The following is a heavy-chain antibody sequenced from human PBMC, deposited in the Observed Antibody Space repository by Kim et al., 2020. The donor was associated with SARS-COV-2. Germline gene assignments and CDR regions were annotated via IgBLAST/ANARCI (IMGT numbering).Heavy chain of an antibody. Sequence: ADSVKAKFTNTRDNSKNTLYPQMSRLRAEDTAVYYCVKSPEGDISTGYDYWGQGTLVTVSS. V-gene: IGHV3-64D*09. D-gene: IGHD3-9*01. CDR3: VKSPEGDISTGYDY. J-gene: IGHJ4*02.